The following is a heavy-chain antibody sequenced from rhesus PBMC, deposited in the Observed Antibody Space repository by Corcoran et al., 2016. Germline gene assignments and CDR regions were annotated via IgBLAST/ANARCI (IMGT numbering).Heavy chain of an antibody. J-gene: IGHJ4*01. Sequence: EVQLVQSVAEVKQPGASVKISCTASGYTFTELYIHWVRQASGKGLEWMGRVEPEDGEADYAQKFQDRVTITADTSTDTAYMELSSLRSEDTAVYYCARGDLWTGYDYWGQGVLVTVSS. CDR1: GYTFTELY. D-gene: IGHD3-3*01. CDR2: VEPEDGEA. CDR3: ARGDLWTGYDY. V-gene: IGHV1-111*02.